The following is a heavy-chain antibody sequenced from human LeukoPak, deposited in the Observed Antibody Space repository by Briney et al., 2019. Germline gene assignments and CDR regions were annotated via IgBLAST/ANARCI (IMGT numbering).Heavy chain of an antibody. CDR1: GGSFSGYY. D-gene: IGHD4-17*01. CDR3: ARWASRGDYGDYYYFDY. Sequence: SETLSLTCAVYGGSFSGYYWSWIRQPPGKGLEWIGEINHSASTNYNPSLKSRVTISVDTSKNQFSLKLSSVTAADTAVYYCARWASRGDYGDYYYFDYWGQRTLVTVSS. CDR2: INHSAST. J-gene: IGHJ4*02. V-gene: IGHV4-34*01.